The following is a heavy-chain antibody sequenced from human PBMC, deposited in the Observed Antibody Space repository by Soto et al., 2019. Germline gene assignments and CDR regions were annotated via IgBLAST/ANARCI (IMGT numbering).Heavy chain of an antibody. Sequence: ASVKVSSKVSGYTLTELSMHWVRQAPGKGLEWMGGFDPEDGETIYAQKFQGRVTMTEDTSTDTAYMELSSLRSEDTAVYYCATAVAVAGILDYWGQGTLVTVSS. V-gene: IGHV1-24*01. CDR1: GYTLTELS. J-gene: IGHJ4*02. CDR3: ATAVAVAGILDY. CDR2: FDPEDGET. D-gene: IGHD6-19*01.